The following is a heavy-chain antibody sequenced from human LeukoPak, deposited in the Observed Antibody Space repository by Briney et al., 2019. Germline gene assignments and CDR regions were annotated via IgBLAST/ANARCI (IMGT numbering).Heavy chain of an antibody. CDR1: GGSMSRYY. CDR3: ARPFMVRGVIITAFDI. CDR2: IYTSGST. V-gene: IGHV4-4*07. D-gene: IGHD3-10*01. Sequence: SETLSLTCTVSGGSMSRYYWNWIWQPAGKGLEWIGRIYTSGSTNYNPSLKSRVSMSVDTSKNQFSLKLSSVTAADTAVYYCARPFMVRGVIITAFDIWGQGTMVTVSS. J-gene: IGHJ3*02.